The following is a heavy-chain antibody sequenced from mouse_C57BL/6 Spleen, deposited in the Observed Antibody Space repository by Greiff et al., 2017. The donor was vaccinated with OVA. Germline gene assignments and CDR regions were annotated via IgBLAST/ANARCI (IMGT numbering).Heavy chain of an antibody. D-gene: IGHD3-2*02. Sequence: QVQLKESGAELVRPGTSVKVSCKASGYAFTNYLIEWVKQRPGQGLEWIGVINPGSGGTNYNEKFKGKATLTADKSSSTAYMQLSSLTSEDSAVYFCARDSSGYFYYFDYWGQGTTLTVSS. CDR2: INPGSGGT. CDR3: ARDSSGYFYYFDY. CDR1: GYAFTNYL. J-gene: IGHJ2*01. V-gene: IGHV1-54*01.